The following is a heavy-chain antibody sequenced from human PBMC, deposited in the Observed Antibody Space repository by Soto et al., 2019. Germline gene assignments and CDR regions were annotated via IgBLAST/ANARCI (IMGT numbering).Heavy chain of an antibody. D-gene: IGHD3-3*01. CDR3: ARGPYVLRFLEWLPSLNWFDP. Sequence: QLQLQESGPGLVKPSETLSLTCTVSGGSISSSSYYWGWIRQPPGKGLEWIGSIYYSGSTYYNPSLKSRVTISVDTSKNQFSLKLSSVTAADTAVYYCARGPYVLRFLEWLPSLNWFDPWGQGTLVTVSS. CDR1: GGSISSSSYY. CDR2: IYYSGST. V-gene: IGHV4-39*01. J-gene: IGHJ5*02.